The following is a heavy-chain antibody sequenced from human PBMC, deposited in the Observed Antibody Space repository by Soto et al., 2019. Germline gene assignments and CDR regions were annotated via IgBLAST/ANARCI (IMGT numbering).Heavy chain of an antibody. CDR2: IIPILGIA. CDR3: ARDGSGSYSSEN. Sequence: ASVKVSCKASGGTFSSYTISWVRQAPGQGLEWMGRIIPILGIANYAQKFQGRVTITADKSTSTAYMELSSLRSEDTAVYYCARDGSGSYSSENWGQGTLVTVSS. J-gene: IGHJ4*02. CDR1: GGTFSSYT. V-gene: IGHV1-69*04. D-gene: IGHD3-10*01.